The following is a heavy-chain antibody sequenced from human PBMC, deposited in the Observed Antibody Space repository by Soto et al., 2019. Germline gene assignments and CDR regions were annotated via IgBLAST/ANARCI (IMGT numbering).Heavy chain of an antibody. V-gene: IGHV1-2*04. CDR3: ARVGGQVNDAFDI. Sequence: ASGPVSCKASGYTFTGYYMHWVRQATGQGLEWMGWINPNSGGTNYAQKFMGWVTMTRDTSISTAYMEVRRLRSDDRAVYYCARVGGQVNDAFDIWGQGTMVCV. J-gene: IGHJ3*02. CDR2: INPNSGGT. CDR1: GYTFTGYY. D-gene: IGHD1-26*01.